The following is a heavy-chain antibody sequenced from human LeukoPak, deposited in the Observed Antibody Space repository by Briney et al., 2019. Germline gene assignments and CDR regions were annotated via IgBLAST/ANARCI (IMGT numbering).Heavy chain of an antibody. Sequence: SETLSLTCTVSGGSISSYYWSWIRQPPGKGLEWIGYIYYSGSTNYNPSLKSRVTISVDTSKNQFSLKLSSVTAADTAVYYCARPRITMVRGVNHWFDPWGQGTLVTVSS. J-gene: IGHJ5*02. CDR1: GGSISSYY. CDR2: IYYSGST. CDR3: ARPRITMVRGVNHWFDP. D-gene: IGHD3-10*01. V-gene: IGHV4-59*12.